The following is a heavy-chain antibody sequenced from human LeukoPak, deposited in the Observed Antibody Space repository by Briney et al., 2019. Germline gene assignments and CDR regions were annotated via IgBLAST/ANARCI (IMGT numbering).Heavy chain of an antibody. V-gene: IGHV3-21*04. D-gene: IGHD6-13*01. Sequence: GGSLRLSCAASGFTFSSYSMNWVRQAPGKGLEWVSWISGSSNHRYYADSVKGRFAISRDNAKNSLYLQMNSLRAEDTAVYYCARDEQAEAFDIWGQGTMVTVSS. J-gene: IGHJ3*02. CDR1: GFTFSSYS. CDR2: ISGSSNHR. CDR3: ARDEQAEAFDI.